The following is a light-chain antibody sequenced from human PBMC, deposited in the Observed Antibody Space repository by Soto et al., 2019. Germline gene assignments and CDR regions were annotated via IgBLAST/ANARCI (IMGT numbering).Light chain of an antibody. CDR3: QQSASSVT. J-gene: IGKJ5*01. Sequence: EFVLTQSPGTLSLSPVERATLSGMASQTVRNNYFAWYQQKPGQAPRLLIYDASSRATGIPDRFSGGGSGTDFTLTISRLEPEDFAVYYCQQSASSVTFGQGTRLEIK. V-gene: IGKV3-20*01. CDR1: QTVRNNY. CDR2: DAS.